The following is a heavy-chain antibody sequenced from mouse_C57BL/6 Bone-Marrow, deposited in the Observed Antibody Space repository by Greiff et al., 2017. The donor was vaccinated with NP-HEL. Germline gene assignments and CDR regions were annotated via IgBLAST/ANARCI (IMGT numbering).Heavy chain of an antibody. V-gene: IGHV1-19*01. J-gene: IGHJ4*01. CDR2: INPYNGGT. CDR1: GYTFTDYY. D-gene: IGHD2-1*01. Sequence: VQLQQPGPVLVKPGASVKMSCKASGYTFTDYYMNWVKQSPGQSLEWIGVINPYNGGTSYNQKFKGKATLTVDKSSSTAYMELNSLTSEDSAVYYCARPLCYGSAIGDALDYWGQGTSVTVSS. CDR3: ARPLCYGSAIGDALDY.